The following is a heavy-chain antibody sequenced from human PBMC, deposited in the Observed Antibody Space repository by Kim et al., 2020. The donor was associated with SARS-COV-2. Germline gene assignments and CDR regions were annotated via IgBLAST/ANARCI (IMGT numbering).Heavy chain of an antibody. CDR3: ARLYRSGIMISTVAKTGDSF. CDR2: IYYSGST. D-gene: IGHD3-10*01. J-gene: IGHJ4*02. V-gene: IGHV4-39*07. CDR1: GGSISSSSYY. Sequence: SETLSLTCTVSGGSISSSSYYWGWIRQPPGKGLEWIGSIYYSGSTYYNPSLKSRVTISVDTSKNQFSLKLSSVTAADTAVYYCARLYRSGIMISTVAKTGDSFWGQGTLVTVSS.